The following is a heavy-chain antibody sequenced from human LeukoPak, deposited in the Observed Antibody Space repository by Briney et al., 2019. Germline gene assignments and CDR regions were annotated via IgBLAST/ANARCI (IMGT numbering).Heavy chain of an antibody. J-gene: IGHJ4*02. CDR1: GFAFSYAW. CDR3: NVFWDAYNHHY. D-gene: IGHD5-24*01. Sequence: NAGGSLRLSCAASGFAFSYAWVNWVRQAPGKGLEWVGRIRSKTDGGTTDNAGPMKGRFAMSRDDSKNTLDLQMSSLKTEDTGVYYCNVFWDAYNHHYWGQGTLVTVSS. CDR2: IRSKTDGGTT. V-gene: IGHV3-15*01.